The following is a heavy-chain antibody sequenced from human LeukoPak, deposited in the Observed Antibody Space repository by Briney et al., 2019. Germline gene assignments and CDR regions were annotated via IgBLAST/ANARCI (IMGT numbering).Heavy chain of an antibody. CDR2: ITSSGDGT. CDR1: ESTFSSYA. D-gene: IGHD2-8*02. Sequence: PGGPLGFSGEPSESTFSSYARHWSPRPPGKGFKWAPTITSSGDGTFYTDSLSGRFTLSRDNAKKAVFLQMKSLRRGDSALYYCAKGTDTTGRQNFDIWGQGTLVTVSS. CDR3: AKGTDTTGRQNFDI. V-gene: IGHV3-23*01. J-gene: IGHJ4*02.